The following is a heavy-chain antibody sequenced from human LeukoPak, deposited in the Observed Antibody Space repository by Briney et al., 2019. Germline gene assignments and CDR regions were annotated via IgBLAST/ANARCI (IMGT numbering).Heavy chain of an antibody. CDR2: ISGSGGST. Sequence: GGSLRLSCAASGFTFSSYAMSWVRQAPGKGLEWVSAISGSGGSTCYADSVKGRLTTSRDNSKNTLSLQVNSLRSEDTAVYFCAKGDYGGNSHTFDIWGQGTMVTVSS. CDR3: AKGDYGGNSHTFDI. V-gene: IGHV3-23*01. CDR1: GFTFSSYA. D-gene: IGHD4-23*01. J-gene: IGHJ3*02.